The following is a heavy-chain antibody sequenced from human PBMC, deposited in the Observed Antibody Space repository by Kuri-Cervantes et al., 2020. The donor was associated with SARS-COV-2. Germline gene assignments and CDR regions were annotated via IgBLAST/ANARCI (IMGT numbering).Heavy chain of an antibody. CDR1: GYTFTGYY. CDR3: AVEYSSSSGHQGDDY. Sequence: ASVKVSCKASGYTFTGYYMHWVRQAPGQGREWMGWINPNSGGTNYAQKFQGRVTMTRDTSISTAYMELSRLRPDDTAVYYCAVEYSSSSGHQGDDYWGQGTLVTVSS. J-gene: IGHJ4*02. V-gene: IGHV1-2*02. D-gene: IGHD6-6*01. CDR2: INPNSGGT.